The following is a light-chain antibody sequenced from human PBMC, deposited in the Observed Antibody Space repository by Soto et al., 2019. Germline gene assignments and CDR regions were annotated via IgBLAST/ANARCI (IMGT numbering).Light chain of an antibody. CDR2: DAF. CDR1: QSVSSN. V-gene: IGKV3-11*01. J-gene: IGKJ3*01. CDR3: QHRSNWPPIFT. Sequence: EIVLTQSPATLSLSPGERATLSCRASQSVSSNFAWYQQKPGQAPRLLIYDAFNRATGIPARFSGSGSGTDFTIPISSLDPEYFAVYYCQHRSNWPPIFTFGPGTKVDIK.